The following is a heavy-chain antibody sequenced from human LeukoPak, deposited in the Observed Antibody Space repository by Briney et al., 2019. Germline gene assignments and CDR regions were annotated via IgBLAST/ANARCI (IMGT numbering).Heavy chain of an antibody. J-gene: IGHJ4*02. D-gene: IGHD4-17*01. Sequence: SETLSLTCTVSGGSISSGGYYWSWIRQPPGKGLEWIGYIYHSGSTYYNPSLKSRVTISVDRSKNQFSPKLSSVTAADTAVYYCARAFSYGYYFDYWGQGTLVTVSS. V-gene: IGHV4-30-2*01. CDR2: IYHSGST. CDR1: GGSISSGGYY. CDR3: ARAFSYGYYFDY.